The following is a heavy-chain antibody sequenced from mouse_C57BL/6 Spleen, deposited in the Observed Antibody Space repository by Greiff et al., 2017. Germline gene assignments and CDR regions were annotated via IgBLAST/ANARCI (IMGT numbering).Heavy chain of an antibody. D-gene: IGHD2-4*01. CDR1: GYTFTSYW. Sequence: QVQLQQSGAELVKPGASVKLSCKASGYTFTSYWMHWVKQRPGQGLEWIGMIHPNSGSTNYNEKFKSKATLTVDKSSSTAYMQLSSLTSEDSAVYYCAREGVYDYDEGFAYWGQGTLVTVSA. V-gene: IGHV1-64*01. CDR2: IHPNSGST. CDR3: AREGVYDYDEGFAY. J-gene: IGHJ3*01.